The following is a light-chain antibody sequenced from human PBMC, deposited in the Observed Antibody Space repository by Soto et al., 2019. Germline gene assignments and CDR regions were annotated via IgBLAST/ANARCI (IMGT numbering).Light chain of an antibody. CDR3: QQYASSPRT. CDR2: GAS. J-gene: IGKJ1*01. CDR1: QSVNNNY. Sequence: EIVLTQSPGTLSLSPGERATLSCRASQSVNNNYLAWYQQRPGQAPRLLIHGASSRATGIPDRFSGSGSGTDFTLTISRLEPEDFAVYSCQQYASSPRTFGQGTKVEV. V-gene: IGKV3-20*01.